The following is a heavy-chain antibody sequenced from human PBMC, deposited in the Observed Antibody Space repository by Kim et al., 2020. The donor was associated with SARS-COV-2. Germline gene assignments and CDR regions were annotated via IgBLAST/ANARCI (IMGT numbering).Heavy chain of an antibody. V-gene: IGHV4-61*07. J-gene: IGHJ5*02. Sequence: PALRSRVTISVDTAKNQFSLKLSSVTAADTAVYYCAGHSTLRGWYWFDPWGQGTLVTVSS. CDR3: AGHSTLRGWYWFDP. D-gene: IGHD6-19*01.